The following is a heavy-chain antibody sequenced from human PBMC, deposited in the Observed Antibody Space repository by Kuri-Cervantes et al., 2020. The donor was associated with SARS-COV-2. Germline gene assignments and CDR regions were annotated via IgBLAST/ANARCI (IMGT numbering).Heavy chain of an antibody. J-gene: IGHJ4*02. Sequence: SETLSLTCTVSGGSISSYYWSWIRQPPGKGLEWIGEINHSGSTNYNPSLKSRVTISVDTSKNQFSLKLSSVTAADTAVYYCARGARDYGGNSEFDYWGQGTLVTVSS. V-gene: IGHV4-34*01. CDR1: GGSISSYY. CDR2: INHSGST. D-gene: IGHD4-23*01. CDR3: ARGARDYGGNSEFDY.